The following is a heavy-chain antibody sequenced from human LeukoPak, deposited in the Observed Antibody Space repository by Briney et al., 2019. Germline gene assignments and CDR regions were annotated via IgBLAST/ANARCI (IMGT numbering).Heavy chain of an antibody. D-gene: IGHD3-9*01. V-gene: IGHV4-34*01. CDR3: AREPNYDILTGYPGLFWYFDL. CDR2: INHSGST. J-gene: IGHJ2*01. Sequence: PSETLSLTCAVYGGSFSCYYWSWISQPPGKWLEWIGEINHSGSTNYNPSLKSRVTISVDTSKNQFSLKLSSVTAADTAVYYCAREPNYDILTGYPGLFWYFDLWGRGTLVTVSS. CDR1: GGSFSCYY.